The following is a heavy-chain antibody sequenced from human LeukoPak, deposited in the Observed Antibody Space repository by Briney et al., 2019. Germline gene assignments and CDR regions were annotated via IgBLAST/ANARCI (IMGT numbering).Heavy chain of an antibody. V-gene: IGHV4-59*08. CDR2: IYYSGST. J-gene: IGHJ4*02. D-gene: IGHD4-11*01. Sequence: KTSETLSLTCTVSGGSSSSYYWSWIRQPPGKGLEWIGYIYYSGSTNYNPSLKSRVTIPVDKSKNQFSLKLSSVTAADTAVYYCARHTESDYTYYFEYWGQGTLVTVSS. CDR1: GGSSSSYY. CDR3: ARHTESDYTYYFEY.